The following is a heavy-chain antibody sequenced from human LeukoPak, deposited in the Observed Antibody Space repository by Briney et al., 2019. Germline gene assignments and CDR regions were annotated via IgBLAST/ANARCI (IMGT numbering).Heavy chain of an antibody. CDR1: GFPFGSYG. J-gene: IGHJ1*01. D-gene: IGHD2/OR15-2a*01. Sequence: GGSLRLSCAASGFPFGSYGMHWVRQAPGKGLEWVAFIRYGGSHQFYADSVRGRFTISRDNPKNTLYLQMNSLRGEDTAVYFCARDSGTWFYLQDWGQGTLVTVSS. CDR2: IRYGGSHQ. CDR3: ARDSGTWFYLQD. V-gene: IGHV3-30*02.